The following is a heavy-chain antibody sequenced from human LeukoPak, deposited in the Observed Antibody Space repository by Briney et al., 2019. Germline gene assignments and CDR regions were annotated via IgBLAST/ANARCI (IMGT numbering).Heavy chain of an antibody. CDR1: GYSISSGYY. D-gene: IGHD2-21*01. CDR3: ARRTEIVVVSEQYYYYYYMDV. CDR2: INHSGST. Sequence: PSETLSLTCTVSGYSISSGYYWGWVRQPPGKGLEGIWIINHSGSTYYNPSLKSRVTISVGTSKNQFYLKLSSVTAADTAVYYCARRTEIVVVSEQYYYYYYMDVWGKGTTVTVSS. V-gene: IGHV4-38-2*02. J-gene: IGHJ6*03.